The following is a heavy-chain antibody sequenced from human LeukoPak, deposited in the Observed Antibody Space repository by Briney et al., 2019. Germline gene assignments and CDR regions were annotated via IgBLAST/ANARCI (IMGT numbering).Heavy chain of an antibody. J-gene: IGHJ4*02. V-gene: IGHV4-61*01. CDR2: IYYSGST. CDR3: ARSSAWSPFDY. Sequence: SETLSLTCTVSGDSVSNGHYYWSWIRQPPGKGLEWIGYIYYSGSTNYNSSLKSRVTIFLDRSKNQFFLKLSSVTATDTAVYYCARSSAWSPFDYWGQGTLVTVSS. D-gene: IGHD6-19*01. CDR1: GDSVSNGHYY.